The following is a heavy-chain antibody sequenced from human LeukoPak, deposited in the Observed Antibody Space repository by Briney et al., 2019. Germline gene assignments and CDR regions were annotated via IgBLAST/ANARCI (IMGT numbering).Heavy chain of an antibody. CDR2: INPNSGGT. CDR3: AARWFGEIRGRYEFFDY. V-gene: IGHV1-2*02. D-gene: IGHD3-10*01. J-gene: IGHJ4*02. Sequence: GASVKVSCKTSGYTFTGYYIHWVRQAPGQGLEWMGWINPNSGGTNYAQNFQGRVTMTRDTSISTAYIELSRLRSDDTAVYYCAARWFGEIRGRYEFFDYWGQGTLVTVSS. CDR1: GYTFTGYY.